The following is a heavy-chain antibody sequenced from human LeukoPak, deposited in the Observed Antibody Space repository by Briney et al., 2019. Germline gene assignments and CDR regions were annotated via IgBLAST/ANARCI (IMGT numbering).Heavy chain of an antibody. CDR2: IRYDGRNK. Sequence: GGSLRLSCAASGFTFSSCGMHWVRQAPGKGLEWVAFIRYDGRNKYYADSVKGRFTISRDNAKNSLYLQMNSLRAEDTAVYYCARSRVATITPASYYYYYYMDVWGKGTTVTVSS. J-gene: IGHJ6*03. D-gene: IGHD5-12*01. V-gene: IGHV3-30*02. CDR1: GFTFSSCG. CDR3: ARSRVATITPASYYYYYYMDV.